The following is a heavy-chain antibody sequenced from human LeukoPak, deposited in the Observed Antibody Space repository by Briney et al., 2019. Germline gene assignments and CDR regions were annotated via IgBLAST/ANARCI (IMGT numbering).Heavy chain of an antibody. Sequence: SETLSLTCTVSGGSISSSSYYWGWIRQPPGKGLEWIGSIYYSGSTYYNPSLKSRVTMSVDTSKNQFSLKLSSVTAADTAVYYCASQIAARPGSPFDYWGQGTLVTVSS. CDR2: IYYSGST. D-gene: IGHD6-6*01. CDR1: GGSISSSSYY. CDR3: ASQIAARPGSPFDY. J-gene: IGHJ4*02. V-gene: IGHV4-39*07.